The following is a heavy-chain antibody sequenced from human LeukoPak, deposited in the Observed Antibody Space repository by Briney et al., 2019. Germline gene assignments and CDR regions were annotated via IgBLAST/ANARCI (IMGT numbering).Heavy chain of an antibody. CDR3: AKDPPSMIVVVIAPFGY. V-gene: IGHV3-74*01. CDR1: GFTFSSYW. J-gene: IGHJ4*02. CDR2: INSDGSNT. D-gene: IGHD3-22*01. Sequence: PGGSLRLSCAASGFTFSSYWMHWVRQAPGKGLVWVSRINSDGSNTYYADSVKGRFTISRDNSKNTLYLQMNSLRAEDTAVYYCAKDPPSMIVVVIAPFGYWGQGTLVTVSS.